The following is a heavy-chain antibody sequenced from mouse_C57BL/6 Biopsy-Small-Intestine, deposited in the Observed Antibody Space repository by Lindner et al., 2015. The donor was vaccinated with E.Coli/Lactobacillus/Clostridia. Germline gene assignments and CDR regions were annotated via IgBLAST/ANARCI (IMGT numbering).Heavy chain of an antibody. CDR2: IYPRDGST. CDR1: GYTFTSYD. CDR3: ARIGGYCHFDY. V-gene: IGHV1-85*01. Sequence: VQLQESGPELVKPGASVKLSCKASGYTFTSYDINWAKQRPGQGLEWIGWIYPRDGSTKYNEKFKGKATLTVDTSSSTAYMELHSLTSEDSAVYFCARIGGYCHFDYWGQGTTLTVSS. D-gene: IGHD2-3*01. J-gene: IGHJ2*01.